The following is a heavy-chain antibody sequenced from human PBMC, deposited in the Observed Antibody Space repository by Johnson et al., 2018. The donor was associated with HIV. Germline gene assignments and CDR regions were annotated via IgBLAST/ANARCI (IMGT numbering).Heavy chain of an antibody. D-gene: IGHD1-26*01. J-gene: IGHJ3*02. V-gene: IGHV3-13*01. Sequence: MQLVESGGGLVQPGGSLRLSCAASGFTFSSYAMSWVRQATGKGLEWVSAIGTAGDTYYPDAVKGRFNVSRDNAKNSLYLQMNSLRAEDTAMYYCARGWVGATLRAFDIWGQGTMVTVSS. CDR3: ARGWVGATLRAFDI. CDR2: IGTAGDT. CDR1: GFTFSSYA.